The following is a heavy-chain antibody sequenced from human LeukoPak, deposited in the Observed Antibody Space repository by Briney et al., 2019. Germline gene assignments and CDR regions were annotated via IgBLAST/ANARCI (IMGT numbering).Heavy chain of an antibody. V-gene: IGHV4-39*01. CDR1: GGSISSINHH. CDR2: IYNGRTT. CDR3: VRHDGRSGGTMGAFDS. D-gene: IGHD4-23*01. J-gene: IGHJ5*01. Sequence: SETLSLTCTVSGGSISSINHHWGWVRQPPGTDLEWTGSIYNGRTTFSNPSLNSRVTISIVTSKNQFSLQLNSVTAADTAVYYCVRHDGRSGGTMGAFDSWGQGSLVTVSS.